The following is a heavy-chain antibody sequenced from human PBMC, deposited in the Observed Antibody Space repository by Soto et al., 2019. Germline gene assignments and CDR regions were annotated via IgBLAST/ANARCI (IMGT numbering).Heavy chain of an antibody. D-gene: IGHD3-22*01. V-gene: IGHV1-2*04. J-gene: IGHJ4*02. CDR1: GYTFTGYY. Sequence: ASVKVSCKASGYTFTGYYMHWVRQAPGQGLEWMGWINPNSGGTNYAQKFQGWVTMTRDTSISTAYMELSRLRSDDTAVYYCARDPLQYNSSGQYLFDYWGQGTLVTSPQ. CDR3: ARDPLQYNSSGQYLFDY. CDR2: INPNSGGT.